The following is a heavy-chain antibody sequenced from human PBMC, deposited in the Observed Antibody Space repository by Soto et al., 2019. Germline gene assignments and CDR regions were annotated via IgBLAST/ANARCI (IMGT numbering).Heavy chain of an antibody. CDR3: ARTRGRLRTVTTGYYYYYMDV. D-gene: IGHD4-17*01. Sequence: QVQLVQSGAEVKKPGASVKVSCKASGYTFTSYDINWVRQATGQGREWMGWMNPNSGNTGYAQKFHGRVTMTRNTSISTAYMELSSLRSEETAVYYCARTRGRLRTVTTGYYYYYMDVWGKGTKVTVSS. J-gene: IGHJ6*03. CDR1: GYTFTSYD. CDR2: MNPNSGNT. V-gene: IGHV1-8*01.